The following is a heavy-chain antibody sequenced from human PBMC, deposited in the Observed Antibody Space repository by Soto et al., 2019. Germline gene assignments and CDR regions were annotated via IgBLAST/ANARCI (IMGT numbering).Heavy chain of an antibody. Sequence: SETPSLTCTVSGGSIARSIYYAGGIRQPPGKGLEWIGSIYYSGSTYYNPSLKSRVTISVDTSKNQFSLKLSSVTAADTAVYYCARQPATTYGSAGPPDDWGQGTTVT. CDR2: IYYSGST. V-gene: IGHV4-39*01. D-gene: IGHD3-10*01. CDR1: GGSIARSIYY. CDR3: ARQPATTYGSAGPPDD. J-gene: IGHJ6*02.